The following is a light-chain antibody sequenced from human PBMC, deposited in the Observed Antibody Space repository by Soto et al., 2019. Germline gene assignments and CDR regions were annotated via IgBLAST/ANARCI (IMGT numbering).Light chain of an antibody. CDR1: SSDVGGYNY. CDR2: DVS. J-gene: IGLJ1*01. Sequence: QSVLTQPASVSGSPGRSITISCTGTSSDVGGYNYVFWYQQHPGKAPKLMIYDVSNRPSGVSNRFSGSKSGNTASLTISGLQAEDEADYYCSSYTSSSTSYVFGTGTKVTVL. V-gene: IGLV2-14*01. CDR3: SSYTSSSTSYV.